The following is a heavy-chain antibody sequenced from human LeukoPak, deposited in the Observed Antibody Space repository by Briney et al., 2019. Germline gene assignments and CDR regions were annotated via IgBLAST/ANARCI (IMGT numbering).Heavy chain of an antibody. CDR2: INPNDGDT. Sequence: EASVKVSCKASGYTFTDYYMHWVRQAPGQGFEWMGWINPNDGDTNYAQKFQGRVTMTRDTSISTAHMEVSRLRSDDTAVYYCARANFLYCSSSTCLFDYWGQEPWLPSRQ. CDR3: ARANFLYCSSSTCLFDY. V-gene: IGHV1-2*02. D-gene: IGHD2-2*01. CDR1: GYTFTDYY. J-gene: IGHJ4*01.